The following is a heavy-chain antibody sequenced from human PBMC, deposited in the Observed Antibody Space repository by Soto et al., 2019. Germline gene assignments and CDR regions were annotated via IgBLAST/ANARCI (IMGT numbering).Heavy chain of an antibody. Sequence: ASVKVSCKASGYTFTSHAMHWVRQAPGQRLEWMGWINAGNGNTKYSQKFQGRVTITRDTSASTAYMELSSLRSGDTAVYYCARDWVYYGSGSYYPDAFDIWGQGTMVTVSS. CDR3: ARDWVYYGSGSYYPDAFDI. CDR1: GYTFTSHA. J-gene: IGHJ3*02. CDR2: INAGNGNT. D-gene: IGHD3-10*01. V-gene: IGHV1-3*01.